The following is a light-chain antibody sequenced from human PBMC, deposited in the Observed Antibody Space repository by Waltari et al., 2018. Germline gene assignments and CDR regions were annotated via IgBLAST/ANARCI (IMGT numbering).Light chain of an antibody. CDR2: WAS. V-gene: IGKV4-1*01. CDR1: QSVLYSSNNKNH. Sequence: DIVMTQSPDSLAVSLGERATSNCKSSQSVLYSSNNKNHLAWYQQKPGQPPKLHVYWASTRESGVPDRFSGSGSGTDFTLTISSLQAEDVAVYYCQQYYSLPWTFGQGTKVEIK. CDR3: QQYYSLPWT. J-gene: IGKJ1*01.